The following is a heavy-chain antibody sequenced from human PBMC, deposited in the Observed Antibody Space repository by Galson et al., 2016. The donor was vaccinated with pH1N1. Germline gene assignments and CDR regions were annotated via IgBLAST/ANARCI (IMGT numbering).Heavy chain of an antibody. D-gene: IGHD3-22*01. V-gene: IGHV3-9*01. CDR3: AKAPYYYDSTGYSFDY. CDR1: GFTFDDYA. CDR2: ISWNSGSI. Sequence: SLRLSCAASGFTFDDYAMHWVRQAPGKGLEWVSGISWNSGSIGYADSVKGRFTIFRDNAKNSLYLQMNSLRAEDTALYYCAKAPYYYDSTGYSFDYWGQGTLVTVSS. J-gene: IGHJ4*02.